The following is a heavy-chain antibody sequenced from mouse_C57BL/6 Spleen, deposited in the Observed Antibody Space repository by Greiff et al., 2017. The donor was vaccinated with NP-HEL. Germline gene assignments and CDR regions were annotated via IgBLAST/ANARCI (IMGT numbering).Heavy chain of an antibody. J-gene: IGHJ3*01. CDR3: ARGAGTGLWFAY. CDR1: GFNIKNTY. V-gene: IGHV14-3*01. CDR2: IDPANGNT. D-gene: IGHD4-1*01. Sequence: EVQRVESVAELVRPGASVKLSCTASGFNIKNTYMHWVKQRPEQGLEWIGRIDPANGNTKYAPKFQGKATITADTSSNTAYLQLSSLTSEDTAIYYCARGAGTGLWFAYWGQGTLVTVSA.